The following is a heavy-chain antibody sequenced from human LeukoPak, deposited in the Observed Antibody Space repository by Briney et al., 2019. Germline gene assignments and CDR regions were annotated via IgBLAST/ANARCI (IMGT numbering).Heavy chain of an antibody. V-gene: IGHV3-7*03. CDR3: ARDSAIVDGMDV. Sequence: GGSLRLSCAASGFTFSGYWMSWVRQAPGKGLEWVANINQDGSEKYYVDSVKGRFTISRDNAKNSLFLQMGSLRAEDTAVYYCARDSAIVDGMDVWGQGTTVTVSS. CDR1: GFTFSGYW. CDR2: INQDGSEK. D-gene: IGHD1-26*01. J-gene: IGHJ6*02.